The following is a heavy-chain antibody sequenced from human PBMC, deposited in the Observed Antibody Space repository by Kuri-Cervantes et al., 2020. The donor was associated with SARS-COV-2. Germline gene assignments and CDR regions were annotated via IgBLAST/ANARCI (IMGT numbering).Heavy chain of an antibody. CDR2: IYYSGST. Sequence: SETLSLTCTVSGGSISSSSYYWSWIRQPPGKGLEWIGYIYYSGSTNYNPSLKSRVTTSVDTSKNQFSLKLSSVTAADTAVYYCHGGGPAYYGSGSYFDAFDICGQGTMVTVSS. J-gene: IGHJ3*02. V-gene: IGHV4-61*05. CDR3: HGGGPAYYGSGSYFDAFDI. CDR1: GGSISSSSYY. D-gene: IGHD3-10*01.